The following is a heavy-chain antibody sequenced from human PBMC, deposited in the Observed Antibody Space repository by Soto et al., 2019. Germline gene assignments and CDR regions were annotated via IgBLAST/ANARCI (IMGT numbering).Heavy chain of an antibody. V-gene: IGHV4-30-4*01. J-gene: IGHJ4*02. Sequence: QVQLQESGPGQVKPSQTLSLTCTVSGGSISNGDYFWNWIRQPPGKGLEWIGYIYYSGSTYYNPSLKSRVTISVDMSKNHFSLELTSVTAADTAVYYCAGGAGGSTWFDYWGQGTLVTVSS. CDR3: AGGAGGSTWFDY. D-gene: IGHD6-13*01. CDR1: GGSISNGDYF. CDR2: IYYSGST.